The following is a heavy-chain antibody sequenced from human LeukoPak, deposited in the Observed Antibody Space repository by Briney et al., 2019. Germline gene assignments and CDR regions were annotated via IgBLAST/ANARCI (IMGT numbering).Heavy chain of an antibody. CDR1: GFTVSRNY. CDR3: AASAGRPRFDF. D-gene: IGHD6-19*01. CDR2: IYSGGST. V-gene: IGHV3-66*02. Sequence: GGSLRLSCAASGFTVSRNYMTWVRQAPGKGLEWVSVIYSGGSTYYADSVKGRFTISRDNSKNTLYLQMNSLKTEDTAVYFCAASAGRPRFDFWGQGTLVTVSS. J-gene: IGHJ4*02.